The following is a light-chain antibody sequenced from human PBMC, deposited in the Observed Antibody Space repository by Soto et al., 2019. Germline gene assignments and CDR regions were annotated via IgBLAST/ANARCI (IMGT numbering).Light chain of an antibody. J-gene: IGKJ3*01. CDR2: LGY. CDR3: LQALQTPVT. CDR1: QSLLPSNGNNY. V-gene: IGKV2-28*01. Sequence: DIVMTQSPLFLPVTPGEPASISCRSSQSLLPSNGNNYLDWYLQKPGQSPQLLIYLGYNRASGVPDRFSGSGSGTDFTLKITRVEAEDVGVYYCLQALQTPVTFGPGTKVDIK.